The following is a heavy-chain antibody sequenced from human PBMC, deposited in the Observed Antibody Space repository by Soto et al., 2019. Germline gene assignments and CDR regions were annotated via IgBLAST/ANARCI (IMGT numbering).Heavy chain of an antibody. D-gene: IGHD3-22*01. CDR3: ARGYYDSSGYYSPTGSPAPYYFDY. CDR2: IYYSGST. CDR1: DGSSSSGGYC. Sequence: PSETLSLTCTVSDGSSSSGGYCWSWIRKHPGKGLEWIGYIYYSGSTYYNPSLKSRVTISVDTSKNQFSLKLSSVTAADTAVYYCARGYYDSSGYYSPTGSPAPYYFDYWGQGTLVTVSS. J-gene: IGHJ4*02. V-gene: IGHV4-31*02.